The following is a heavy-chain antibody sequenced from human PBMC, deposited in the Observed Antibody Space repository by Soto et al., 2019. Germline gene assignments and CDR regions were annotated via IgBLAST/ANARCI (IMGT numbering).Heavy chain of an antibody. CDR1: GYTFTGYY. Sequence: GASVKVSCKASGYTFTGYYMHWVRQAPGQGLEWMGWINPNSGGTNYAQKFQGWVTMTRDTSISTAYMELSRLRSDDTAVYYCAREYGYCSGGSCRVSSRGMDVWGQGTTVTVLL. J-gene: IGHJ6*02. CDR2: INPNSGGT. V-gene: IGHV1-2*04. D-gene: IGHD2-15*01. CDR3: AREYGYCSGGSCRVSSRGMDV.